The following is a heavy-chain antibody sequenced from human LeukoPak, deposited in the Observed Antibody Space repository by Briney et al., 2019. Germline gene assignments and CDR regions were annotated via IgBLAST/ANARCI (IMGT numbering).Heavy chain of an antibody. CDR3: ARGDSGSSHFDY. CDR2: ISYDGTNK. J-gene: IGHJ4*02. CDR1: GFTFSSYT. V-gene: IGHV3-30-3*01. D-gene: IGHD1-26*01. Sequence: PGGSLRLSCAASGFTFSSYTMHWVRQASGKGLEWVAVISYDGTNKYYAESVKGRFTISRDNSKNTVNLQMNSLRAEDTAVYYCARGDSGSSHFDYWGQGTLVTVSS.